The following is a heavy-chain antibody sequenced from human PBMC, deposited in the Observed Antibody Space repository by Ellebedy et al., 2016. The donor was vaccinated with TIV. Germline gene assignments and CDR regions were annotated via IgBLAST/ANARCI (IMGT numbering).Heavy chain of an antibody. CDR3: VVGALVGTKGF. V-gene: IGHV5-51*01. D-gene: IGHD1-26*01. CDR1: GYTFRNYW. Sequence: PGGSLRLSCKGSGYTFRNYWTAWVRQMPGKGLEWMGVFFPGDSDIVYNPSSFQGQVTISADKSLSTAYLQWSSLKASDTAVYYCVVGALVGTKGFWGQGTLVTVSS. CDR2: FFPGDSDI. J-gene: IGHJ4*02.